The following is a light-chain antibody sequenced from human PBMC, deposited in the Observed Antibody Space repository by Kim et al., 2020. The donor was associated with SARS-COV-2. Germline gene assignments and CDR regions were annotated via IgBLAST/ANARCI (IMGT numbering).Light chain of an antibody. CDR3: QTVGTGIQV. Sequence: QPVLTQSPSASASLGASIRLTCTLNSGHTTYAIAWHQQHPEKGPRYLMTVDNDGGHTKGDGIPDRFSGSSSGAERYLTISSLQSEDEADYYFQTVGTGIQVFGGGTKLTV. CDR2: VDNDGGH. V-gene: IGLV4-69*01. J-gene: IGLJ2*01. CDR1: SGHTTYA.